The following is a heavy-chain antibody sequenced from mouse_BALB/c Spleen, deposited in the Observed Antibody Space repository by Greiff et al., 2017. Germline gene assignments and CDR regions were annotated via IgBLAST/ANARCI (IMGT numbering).Heavy chain of an antibody. V-gene: IGHV6-6*02. CDR2: IRLKSNNYAT. CDR3: TSGYFAY. J-gene: IGHJ3*01. CDR1: GFTFSNYW. D-gene: IGHD1-2*01. Sequence: EVQRVESGGGLVQPGGSMKLSCVASGFTFSNYWMNWVRQSPEKGLEWVAEIRLKSNNYATHYAESVKGRFTISRDDSKSSVYLQMNNLRAEDTGIYYCTSGYFAYWGQGTLVTVSA.